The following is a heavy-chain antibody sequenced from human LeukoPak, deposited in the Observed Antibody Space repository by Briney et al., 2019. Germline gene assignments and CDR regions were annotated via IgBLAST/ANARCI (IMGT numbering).Heavy chain of an antibody. CDR1: GFTFSDHY. Sequence: GGSLRLSCAASGFTFSDHYMSWIRQIPGKGLEWVANIKQDGSEKYYVDSVKGRFTVSRDNAKNSVYLQMNSVRAEDTDVYYCASLYGMDVWGQGTTVTVSS. V-gene: IGHV3-7*01. J-gene: IGHJ6*02. CDR2: IKQDGSEK. CDR3: ASLYGMDV.